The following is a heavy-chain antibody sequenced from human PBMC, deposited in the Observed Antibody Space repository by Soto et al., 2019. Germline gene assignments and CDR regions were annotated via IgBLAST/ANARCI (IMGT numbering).Heavy chain of an antibody. CDR2: ISGSGSST. V-gene: IGHV3-23*01. CDR3: ARTCSGGTCSFDY. CDR1: GFTSSSYA. D-gene: IGHD2-15*01. Sequence: GGSLRLSCGASGFTSSSYAMNWVRQAPGKGLEWVSAISGSGSSTYYADSVKGRFTISRDNSKNTLYLQMNSLRAEDTAVYYFARTCSGGTCSFDYWGQGTLVTVSS. J-gene: IGHJ4*02.